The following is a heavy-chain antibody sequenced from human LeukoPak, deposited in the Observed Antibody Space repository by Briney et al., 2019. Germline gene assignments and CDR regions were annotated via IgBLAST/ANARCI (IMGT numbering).Heavy chain of an antibody. CDR3: ARDSPRGELWPYYFDY. CDR1: GFTFSSYA. J-gene: IGHJ4*02. V-gene: IGHV3-30*04. Sequence: PGRSLRLSCAASGFTFSSYAMHWVRQAPGKGLEWVAVISYDGSNKYYADSVKGRFTISRDNSKNTLYLQMNSLRAEDTAVYYCARDSPRGELWPYYFDYWGQGPLVTVSS. CDR2: ISYDGSNK. D-gene: IGHD3-16*01.